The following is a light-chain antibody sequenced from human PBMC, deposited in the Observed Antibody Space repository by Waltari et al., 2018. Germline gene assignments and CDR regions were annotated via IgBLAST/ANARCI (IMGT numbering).Light chain of an antibody. CDR2: QDT. J-gene: IGLJ3*02. CDR1: ILGNKY. CDR3: QALGTGAGV. Sequence: SYELTQPPSVSVSPGQTASITCSGDILGNKYASWYQQKPGQSPLLVIYQDTKRPSESPGRFSGSRSANAATLTITGTQAVDEADYYCQALGTGAGVFGGGTKLTVL. V-gene: IGLV3-1*01.